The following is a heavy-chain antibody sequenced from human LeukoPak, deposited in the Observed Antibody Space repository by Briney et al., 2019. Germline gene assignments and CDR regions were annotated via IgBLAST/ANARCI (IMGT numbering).Heavy chain of an antibody. CDR2: ISGSGGST. D-gene: IGHD6-13*01. Sequence: PGGSLRLSCATSGFIFSTYALSWVRQAPGKGLEWASSISGSGGSTYHADSVKGRFTISRDSSKNTLYLQMNSLRAEDTAIYYCARVIRAAPGKGYFDYWGQGTPVTVSS. CDR3: ARVIRAAPGKGYFDY. J-gene: IGHJ4*02. V-gene: IGHV3-23*01. CDR1: GFIFSTYA.